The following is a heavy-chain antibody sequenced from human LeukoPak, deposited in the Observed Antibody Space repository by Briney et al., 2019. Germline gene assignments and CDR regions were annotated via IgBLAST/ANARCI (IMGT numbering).Heavy chain of an antibody. V-gene: IGHV3-21*01. Sequence: PGGSLRLSCAASGFTFSSYSMNWVRQAPGKGLEWVSSISSSSSYIYYADSVKGRFTISRDNAKNSLYLQMNTLRAEDTAVYYCARDRSSGPAFDYWGGGALVTVSS. CDR2: ISSSSSYI. J-gene: IGHJ4*02. D-gene: IGHD3-22*01. CDR3: ARDRSSGPAFDY. CDR1: GFTFSSYS.